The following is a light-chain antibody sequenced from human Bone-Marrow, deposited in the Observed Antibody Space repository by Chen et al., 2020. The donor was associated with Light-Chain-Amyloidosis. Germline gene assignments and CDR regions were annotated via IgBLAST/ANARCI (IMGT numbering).Light chain of an antibody. CDR3: AAWDDNLIAYV. CDR2: TNH. CDR1: SSNIGSKT. J-gene: IGLJ1*01. V-gene: IGLV1-44*01. Sequence: QSVLTQPPSASGTPGQRVTISCSGSSSNIGSKTINWYQQLPGTAPNLLIHTNHQRPSGVPDRFSGSKSGTSSSLAISGLQSDDEADYYCAAWDDNLIAYVFGTGTKVTVL.